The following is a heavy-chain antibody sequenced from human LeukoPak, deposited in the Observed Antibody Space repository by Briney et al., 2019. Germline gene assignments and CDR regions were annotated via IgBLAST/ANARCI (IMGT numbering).Heavy chain of an antibody. Sequence: SGTLSLTCAVSGGSISSRNWWSWVRQPPGKGLEWIGEIYHSGSTNYNPSLKSRVTISVDTSKSQFSLKLNSVTAADTAVYYCARGGYSSGWYEQTYNWFDPWGQGTLVTVSS. J-gene: IGHJ5*02. CDR2: IYHSGST. CDR3: ARGGYSSGWYEQTYNWFDP. D-gene: IGHD6-19*01. V-gene: IGHV4-4*02. CDR1: GGSISSRNW.